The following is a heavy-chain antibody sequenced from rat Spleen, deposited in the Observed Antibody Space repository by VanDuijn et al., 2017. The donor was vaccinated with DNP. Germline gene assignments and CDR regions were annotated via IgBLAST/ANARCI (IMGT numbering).Heavy chain of an antibody. V-gene: IGHV2-72*01. CDR3: ARHGTTVPYWYFDF. Sequence: QVQLKESGPGLVQPSQTLSLTCTVSGFSLTSYHVHWVLQPLGQGLVWMGTIGAGGSTNYNSAVQSRLSISRDTAKGQVFLKMNSLQPEDTGTYYCARHGTTVPYWYFDFWGPGTMVTVSS. J-gene: IGHJ1*01. CDR1: GFSLTSYH. CDR2: IGAGGST. D-gene: IGHD1-1*01.